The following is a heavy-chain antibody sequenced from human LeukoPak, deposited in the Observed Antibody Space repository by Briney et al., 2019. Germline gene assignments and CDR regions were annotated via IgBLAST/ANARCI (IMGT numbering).Heavy chain of an antibody. Sequence: GGSLRLSCAASGFTFSSYSMNRVRQAPRNGLERASYISSSSSTIYYADSVKGRFTISRDNAKNSLYLQMNSLRDEDTAVYYCARDRGYNYYGSGSPRYYYYGMDVWGQGTTVTVSS. CDR3: ARDRGYNYYGSGSPRYYYYGMDV. J-gene: IGHJ6*02. V-gene: IGHV3-48*02. CDR2: ISSSSSTI. D-gene: IGHD3-10*01. CDR1: GFTFSSYS.